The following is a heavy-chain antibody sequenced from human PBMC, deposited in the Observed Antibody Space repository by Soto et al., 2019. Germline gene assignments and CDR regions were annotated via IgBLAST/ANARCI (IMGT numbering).Heavy chain of an antibody. CDR2: IIPVLGTA. V-gene: IGHV1-69*11. D-gene: IGHD4-17*01. CDR3: ARGDATKIVVTTYYGMDV. Sequence: QVQLVQSGAEVKKPGSSVKVSCKASGGSLSNYGISWVQQAPGQGLEWMGGIIPVLGTANYAQKFQGRVTITADESTSIVYMDVTSLRSEDTAVYYCARGDATKIVVTTYYGMDVWGQGTTVTVSS. J-gene: IGHJ6*02. CDR1: GGSLSNYG.